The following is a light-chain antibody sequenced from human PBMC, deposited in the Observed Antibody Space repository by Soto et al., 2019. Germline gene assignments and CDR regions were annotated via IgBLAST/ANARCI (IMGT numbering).Light chain of an antibody. Sequence: LVMTQSPGTLSVSPGEGVTLSCRASQSVGNSLAWYQQKPGQAPRLLIYGASTRATGIPARFSGSGSGTEFTLTISSLQSEDFAVYYCQQYNNWPPPVTFGQGTKVDIK. V-gene: IGKV3-15*01. J-gene: IGKJ1*01. CDR3: QQYNNWPPPVT. CDR1: QSVGNS. CDR2: GAS.